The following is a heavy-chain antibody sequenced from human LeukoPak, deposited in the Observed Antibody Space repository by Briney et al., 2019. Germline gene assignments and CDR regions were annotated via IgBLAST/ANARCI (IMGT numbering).Heavy chain of an antibody. V-gene: IGHV3-21*01. D-gene: IGHD2-21*02. J-gene: IGHJ4*02. CDR3: ARDADNCGGDCYPRFDY. CDR1: GFTFSSYS. CDR2: ISSSSSYI. Sequence: PGGSLRLSCAASGFTFSSYSMNWVRQAPGKGLEWGSSISSSSSYIYYADSVKGRFTISRDNAKNSLYLQMNSLRAEDTAVYYCARDADNCGGDCYPRFDYWGQGTLVTVSS.